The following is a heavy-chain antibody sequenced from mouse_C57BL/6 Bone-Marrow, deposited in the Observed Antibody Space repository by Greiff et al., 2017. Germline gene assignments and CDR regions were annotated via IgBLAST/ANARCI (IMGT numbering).Heavy chain of an antibody. CDR3: ARGGDFDY. CDR1: GFTFSDYG. CDR2: ISPGSSTI. J-gene: IGHJ2*01. Sequence: VQLKESGGGLVKPGGSLKLSCAASGFTFSDYGMHWVRQAPEQGLEWVAYISPGSSTIYYADTVKGRFTISRDNAKNTLFLQMTSLWSEDRAMYYCARGGDFDYWGQGTTLTVSS. V-gene: IGHV5-17*01.